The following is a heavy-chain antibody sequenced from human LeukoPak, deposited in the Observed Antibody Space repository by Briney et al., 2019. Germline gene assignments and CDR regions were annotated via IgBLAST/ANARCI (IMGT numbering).Heavy chain of an antibody. D-gene: IGHD3-9*01. CDR3: ARGGRGILKYHYYYMDG. Sequence: SETLSLTCAVSGYSISSGYYWGWIRQPPGKGLEWIGSIYHSGSTYYNPSLKSRVTISVDTSKNQFSLKLSPVTAADTAVYYWARGGRGILKYHYYYMDGWGEGTTVTVSS. CDR1: GYSISSGYY. CDR2: IYHSGST. V-gene: IGHV4-38-2*01. J-gene: IGHJ6*03.